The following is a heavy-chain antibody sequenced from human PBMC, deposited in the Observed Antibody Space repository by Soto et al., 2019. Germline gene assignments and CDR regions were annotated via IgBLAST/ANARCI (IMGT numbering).Heavy chain of an antibody. CDR2: IGPIGVCP. V-gene: IGHV3-23*01. J-gene: IGHJ4*02. D-gene: IGHD1-1*01. CDR1: GFPFSSYT. Sequence: EVQLLESGGGLVQPGGSLRLSCAAAGFPFSSYTMIWVRQAPGKRLEWVSGIGPIGVCPTYADSVKGRFTISRDNTKNTLFLQMNSLRVEDMAMYYCAKDKNWNDGYWGQGTLVTVSS. CDR3: AKDKNWNDGY.